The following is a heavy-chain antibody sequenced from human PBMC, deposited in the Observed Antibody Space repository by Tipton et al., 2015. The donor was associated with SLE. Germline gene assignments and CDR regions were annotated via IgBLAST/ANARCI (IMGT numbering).Heavy chain of an antibody. CDR1: GGSFSFYY. D-gene: IGHD2-21*02. Sequence: TLSLTCAVYGGSFSFYYWSWIRQPPGKGLEWIGEINHSGSTNYNPSLKSRVTISTDTSKNQFSLKLTSVTAADTAVYYCARGMVTWRGAILGVDVWGQGTTVNVSS. CDR2: INHSGST. V-gene: IGHV4-34*01. CDR3: ARGMVTWRGAILGVDV. J-gene: IGHJ6*02.